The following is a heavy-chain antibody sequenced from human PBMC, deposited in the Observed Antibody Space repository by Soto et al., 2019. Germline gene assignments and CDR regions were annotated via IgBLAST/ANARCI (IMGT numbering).Heavy chain of an antibody. Sequence: SETLSLTCTVSGGTIISYYWSWIRQPPGKGLEWIGYIYYSGSTNYNPSLKSRVTISVDTSKNQFSLKLSSVTAADTAVYYCAAMMGLRRVDYWGQGTLVTVSS. D-gene: IGHD3-22*01. CDR2: IYYSGST. CDR3: AAMMGLRRVDY. CDR1: GGTIISYY. V-gene: IGHV4-59*01. J-gene: IGHJ4*02.